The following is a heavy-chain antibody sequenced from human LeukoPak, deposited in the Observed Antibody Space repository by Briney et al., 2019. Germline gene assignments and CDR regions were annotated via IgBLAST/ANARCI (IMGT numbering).Heavy chain of an antibody. D-gene: IGHD6-6*01. CDR1: GYSISSGSY. J-gene: IGHJ5*02. CDR3: ARPTARLGWLDP. V-gene: IGHV4-38-2*02. Sequence: SETLSLTCTVSGYSISSGSYWGWIRQPPGKGLEWVGSIYHSGSTYHNPSLKSRVTISVDTSKNQFSLKLRSVTAADTAVYYCARPTARLGWLDPWGQGTLVTVSS. CDR2: IYHSGST.